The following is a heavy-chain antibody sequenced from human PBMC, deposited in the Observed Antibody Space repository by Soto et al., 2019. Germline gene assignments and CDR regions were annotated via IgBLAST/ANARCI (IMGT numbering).Heavy chain of an antibody. CDR2: IYYSGST. V-gene: IGHV4-39*02. Sequence: QLQLQESGPGLVKPSETLSLTCTVSGASISSSSYYWGWIRQPPGKGLEWIGSIYYSGSTYYNPSLQSRVTISPXTXEXXFSLQMSAVTAADTAVYYCAGERGYCSGGSCPVDYWGQGTLVTVSS. CDR1: GASISSSSYY. CDR3: AGERGYCSGGSCPVDY. D-gene: IGHD2-15*01. J-gene: IGHJ4*02.